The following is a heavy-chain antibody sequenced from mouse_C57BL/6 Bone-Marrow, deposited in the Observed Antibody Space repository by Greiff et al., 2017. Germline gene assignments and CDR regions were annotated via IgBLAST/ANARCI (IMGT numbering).Heavy chain of an antibody. D-gene: IGHD2-4*01. CDR2: ISSGGSYT. Sequence: EVKLMESGGDLVKPGGSLKLSCAASGFTFSSYGMSWVRQTPDKRLEWVATISSGGSYTYYPDSVKGRFTISRDNAKNTLYLQMSSLKSEDTAMYYCARHYDYDAWFAYWGQGTLVTVSA. CDR3: ARHYDYDAWFAY. V-gene: IGHV5-6*01. CDR1: GFTFSSYG. J-gene: IGHJ3*01.